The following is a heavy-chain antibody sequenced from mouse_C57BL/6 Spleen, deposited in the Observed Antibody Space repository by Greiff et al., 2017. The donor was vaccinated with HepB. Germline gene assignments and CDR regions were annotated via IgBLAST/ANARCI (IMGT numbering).Heavy chain of an antibody. V-gene: IGHV1-85*01. CDR3: ARAYDGSSHYYAMDY. CDR2: IYPRDGST. Sequence: VQLQQSGPELVKPGASVKLSCKASGYTFTSYDINWVKQRPGQGLEWIGWIYPRDGSTKYNEQFKGQATLTVDTSSSTAYMELHSLTSEDSAVYCWARAYDGSSHYYAMDYWGQGTSVTVAS. D-gene: IGHD1-1*01. CDR1: GYTFTSYD. J-gene: IGHJ4*01.